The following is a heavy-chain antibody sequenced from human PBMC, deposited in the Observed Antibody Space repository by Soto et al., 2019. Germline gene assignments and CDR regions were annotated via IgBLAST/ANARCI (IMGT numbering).Heavy chain of an antibody. V-gene: IGHV3-23*01. J-gene: IGHJ5*02. CDR1: GFIFSNYD. CDR2: ISVSGDTT. D-gene: IGHD6-19*01. CDR3: AKNRNTGVAGTSCWFGP. Sequence: EGQLLESGGGLLQPGGSLRLSCAASGFIFSNYDMSWVRQAPGKGLEWVSAISVSGDTTYYADSVKGRFTISRDNSKNTLYLQMNPLRAEDTAVYYCAKNRNTGVAGTSCWFGPWGQGTLVTVSS.